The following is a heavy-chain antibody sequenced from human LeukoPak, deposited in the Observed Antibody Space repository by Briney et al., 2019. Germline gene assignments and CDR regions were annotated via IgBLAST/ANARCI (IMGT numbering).Heavy chain of an antibody. CDR3: ARIRGYYDILTGTNDAVDI. CDR1: GYTFTSYG. Sequence: ASVKVSCKASGYTFTSYGISWVRQAPGQGLEWMGWISAYNGNANYAQKLQGRVTMTTDTSTSTAYMELRSLRSDDTAVYYCARIRGYYDILTGTNDAVDIWGQGTMVTVSS. D-gene: IGHD3-9*01. V-gene: IGHV1-18*01. CDR2: ISAYNGNA. J-gene: IGHJ3*02.